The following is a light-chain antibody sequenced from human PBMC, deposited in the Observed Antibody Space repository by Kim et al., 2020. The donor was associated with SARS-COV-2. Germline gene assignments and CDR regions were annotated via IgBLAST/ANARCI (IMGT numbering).Light chain of an antibody. Sequence: PGKTATLSCRASQSVSSNYLAWYQQKPGQAPRLLIYGASSRATGIPDRFSGSGSGTDFTLTITRLEPEDFAVYYCQQYSSSPATFGQGTKVDIK. V-gene: IGKV3-20*01. CDR1: QSVSSNY. CDR3: QQYSSSPAT. J-gene: IGKJ1*01. CDR2: GAS.